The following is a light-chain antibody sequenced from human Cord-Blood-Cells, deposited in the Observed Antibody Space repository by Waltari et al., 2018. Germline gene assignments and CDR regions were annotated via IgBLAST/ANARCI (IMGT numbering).Light chain of an antibody. J-gene: IGLJ1*01. CDR3: AAWDDSLNGYV. Sequence: GQRVTISCSGSSSNLGSNTVNWYQQLPGTAPTLLIYSNNQRPSGVPDRFSGSKSGPSASLAISGLQSEDEADYYCAAWDDSLNGYVFGTGTKVTVL. CDR2: SNN. CDR1: SSNLGSNT. V-gene: IGLV1-44*01.